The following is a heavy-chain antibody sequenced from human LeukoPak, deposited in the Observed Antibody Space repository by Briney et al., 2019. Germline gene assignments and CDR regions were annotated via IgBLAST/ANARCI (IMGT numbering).Heavy chain of an antibody. J-gene: IGHJ6*02. CDR2: INAGNGNT. V-gene: IGHV1-3*01. D-gene: IGHD3-16*01. CDR1: GGTFSSYA. Sequence: ASVKVSCKASGGTFSSYAISWVRQAPGQRLEWMGWINAGNGNTKYSQKFQGRVTITRDTSASTAYMELSSLRSEDTAVYYCARGTLNYSYLMDVWGQGTTVTVSS. CDR3: ARGTLNYSYLMDV.